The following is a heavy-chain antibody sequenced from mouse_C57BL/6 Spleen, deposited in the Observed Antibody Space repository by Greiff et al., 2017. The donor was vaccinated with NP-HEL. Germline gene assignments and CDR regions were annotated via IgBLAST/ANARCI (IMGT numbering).Heavy chain of an antibody. V-gene: IGHV1-69*01. CDR2: IDPSDSYT. J-gene: IGHJ1*03. D-gene: IGHD1-1*01. CDR3: ARRGSSYWYFDV. CDR1: GYTFTSYW. Sequence: VQLQQSGAELVMPGASVKLSCKASGYTFTSYWMHWVKQRPGPGLEWIGEIDPSDSYTNYNQKFKGKSTLTVDKSSSTAYMQRSSLTSEDSAVYYCARRGSSYWYFDVWGTGTTVTVSS.